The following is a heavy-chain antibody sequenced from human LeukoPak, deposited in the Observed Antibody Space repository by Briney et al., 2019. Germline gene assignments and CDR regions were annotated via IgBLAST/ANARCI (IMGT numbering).Heavy chain of an antibody. V-gene: IGHV3-48*01. CDR1: GFIVSRYS. CDR2: ISTSYSGI. Sequence: GGSLRLSCAASGFIVSRYSMTWVRQAPGKGLEWVSSISTSYSGIYYADSVKGRFTFSRDNAKNSLYLQMDSLRADDTAVYYCARAYCSSITCFEWGQGTLVTVSS. D-gene: IGHD2-2*01. CDR3: ARAYCSSITCFE. J-gene: IGHJ4*02.